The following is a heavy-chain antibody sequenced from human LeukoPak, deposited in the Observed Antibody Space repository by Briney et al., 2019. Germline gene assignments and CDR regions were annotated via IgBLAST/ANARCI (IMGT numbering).Heavy chain of an antibody. CDR1: GYTFTDHQ. CDR2: INPKTGGT. J-gene: IGHJ4*02. CDR3: ARDILAGHMRN. D-gene: IGHD2-2*01. V-gene: IGHV1-2*06. Sequence: GASVKVSCKASGYTFTDHQIHWVRQQGQGLEWMGRINPKTGGTDNAQRFQGRVTMTRDTSTSTAYMELRSLKSDDTAVYYCARDILAGHMRNWGQGTLDTVSS.